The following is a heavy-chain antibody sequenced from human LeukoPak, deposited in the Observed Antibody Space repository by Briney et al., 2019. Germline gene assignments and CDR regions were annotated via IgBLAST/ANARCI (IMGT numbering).Heavy chain of an antibody. CDR3: ARVTGRWLQGGFDY. J-gene: IGHJ4*02. Sequence: EASVKVSCKASGYTFTGYYMHWVRQAPGQGLEWMGWINPNSGGTNYAQKLQGRVTMTRDTSISTAYMELSRLRSDDTAVYYCARVTGRWLQGGFDYWGQGTLVTVSS. CDR2: INPNSGGT. D-gene: IGHD5-24*01. V-gene: IGHV1-2*02. CDR1: GYTFTGYY.